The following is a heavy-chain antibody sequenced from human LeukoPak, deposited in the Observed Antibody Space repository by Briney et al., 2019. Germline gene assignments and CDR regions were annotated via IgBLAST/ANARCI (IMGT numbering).Heavy chain of an antibody. D-gene: IGHD5-18*01. V-gene: IGHV6-1*01. CDR2: TYYRSKWYN. J-gene: IGHJ6*02. CDR3: ARDSVDTAAGYYYYGMDV. Sequence: SRTLSLTCAISGDSVSSNSAAWNWIRQSPSRGLEWLGRTYYRSKWYNDYAVSVKSRITINPDTSKNQFSLQMNSVTPEDTAVYYCARDSVDTAAGYYYYGMDVWGQGTTVTVSS. CDR1: GDSVSSNSAA.